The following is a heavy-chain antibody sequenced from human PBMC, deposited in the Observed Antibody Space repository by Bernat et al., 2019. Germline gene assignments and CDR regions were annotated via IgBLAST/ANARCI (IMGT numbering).Heavy chain of an antibody. CDR3: ARDPGPEVTNDAFDI. J-gene: IGHJ3*02. Sequence: VQLVESGGGLVQPGGSLRLSCEASGFTFSSYEMNWVRQAPGKGLEWVAVIWYDGSNKYYADSVKGRFTISRDNSKNTLYLQMNSLRAEDTAVYYCARDPGPEVTNDAFDIWGQGTMVTVSS. CDR1: GFTFSSYE. V-gene: IGHV3-33*08. CDR2: IWYDGSNK. D-gene: IGHD2-21*02.